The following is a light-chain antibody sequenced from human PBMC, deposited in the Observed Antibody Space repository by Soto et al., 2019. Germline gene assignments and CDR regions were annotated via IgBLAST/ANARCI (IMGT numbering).Light chain of an antibody. CDR2: EVS. Sequence: QSALTQPASVSASPGQSITISCTGTSSDVGGYNYVSWYQQHSGKAPKLMIYEVSNRPSGVSNRFSGSKSGNTASLTISGLQAEDEADYYCSSYTSSSTPYVFGTGTKVTVL. CDR1: SSDVGGYNY. V-gene: IGLV2-14*01. CDR3: SSYTSSSTPYV. J-gene: IGLJ1*01.